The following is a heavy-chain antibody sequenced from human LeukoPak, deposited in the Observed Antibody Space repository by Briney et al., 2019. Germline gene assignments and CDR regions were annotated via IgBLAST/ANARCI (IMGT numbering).Heavy chain of an antibody. Sequence: PGGPLRLSCAVSGFTFEDYAMHWVPQGPGKGREWVALLNGNCNKVYYVDSVKGRFTISRDNSQNSLYLQMNSLRTEDTALYYCTKDLPQYYDFWSGYYGGFDYWGQGTLVTVFS. V-gene: IGHV3-43*02. J-gene: IGHJ4*02. CDR2: LNGNCNKV. D-gene: IGHD3-3*01. CDR1: GFTFEDYA. CDR3: TKDLPQYYDFWSGYYGGFDY.